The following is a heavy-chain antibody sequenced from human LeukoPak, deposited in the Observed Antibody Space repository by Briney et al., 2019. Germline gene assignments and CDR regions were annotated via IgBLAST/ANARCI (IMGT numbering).Heavy chain of an antibody. D-gene: IGHD1-26*01. J-gene: IGHJ6*02. CDR1: GGSISSSNW. CDR2: IYHSGST. CDR3: ARAPSGSYFGGYYYYGMDV. Sequence: SETPSLTCAVSGGSISSSNWWSWVRQPPGKGLEWIGEIYHSGSTNYNPSLKSRVTISVDKSKNQFSLKLSSVTAADTAEYYCARAPSGSYFGGYYYYGMDVWGQGTTVTVSS. V-gene: IGHV4-4*02.